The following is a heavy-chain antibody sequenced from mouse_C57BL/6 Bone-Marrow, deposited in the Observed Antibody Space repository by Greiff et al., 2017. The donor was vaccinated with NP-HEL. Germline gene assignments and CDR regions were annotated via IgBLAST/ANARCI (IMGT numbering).Heavy chain of an antibody. V-gene: IGHV1-59*01. J-gene: IGHJ3*01. Sequence: QVQLQQPGAELVRPGTSVKLSCKASGYTFTSYWMHWVKQRPGQGLEWIGVIDPSDSYTNYNQKFKGKATLTVDTSSRTAYMQLSSLTSEDSAVYYCARGNWERVSWFAYWGQGTLVTVSA. CDR1: GYTFTSYW. CDR3: ARGNWERVSWFAY. D-gene: IGHD4-1*01. CDR2: IDPSDSYT.